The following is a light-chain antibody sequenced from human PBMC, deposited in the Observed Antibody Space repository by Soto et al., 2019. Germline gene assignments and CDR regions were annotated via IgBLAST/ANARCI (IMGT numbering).Light chain of an antibody. J-gene: IGLJ2*01. CDR2: EVT. CDR1: SSDVGGYNY. V-gene: IGLV2-8*01. Sequence: QSVLTQPPSASGSPGQSVTISCTGTSSDVGGYNYVSWYQQHPGKAPKLMIYEVTKWPSGVPDRFSGSKSGNTASLTVSGLQAEDEADYYCSSYAGSDILLFGGGTKVTVL. CDR3: SSYAGSDILL.